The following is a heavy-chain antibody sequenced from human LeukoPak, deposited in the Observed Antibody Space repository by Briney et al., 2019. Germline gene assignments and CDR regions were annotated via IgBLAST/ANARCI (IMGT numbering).Heavy chain of an antibody. V-gene: IGHV3-7*01. CDR2: IRHDGSEK. D-gene: IGHD1-26*01. Sequence: GGSLRLSRAASGFTFSSYWMSWVRQAPEKGLEWVATIRHDGSEKHYVDSVTGRFTISRDNAKNSLYLQMSSLRAEDTAVYYCARRLGATDYWGQGTLVTVSS. CDR1: GFTFSSYW. J-gene: IGHJ4*02. CDR3: ARRLGATDY.